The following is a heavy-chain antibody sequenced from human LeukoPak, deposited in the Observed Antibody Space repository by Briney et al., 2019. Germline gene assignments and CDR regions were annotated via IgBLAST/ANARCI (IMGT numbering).Heavy chain of an antibody. CDR3: ARGQRRYDFWSGYPWDYYYYYYMDV. V-gene: IGHV1-2*02. D-gene: IGHD3-3*01. CDR1: GYTFTGYY. CDR2: INPNSGGT. J-gene: IGHJ6*03. Sequence: GASVKVSCKASGYTFTGYYMHWVRQAPGQGLEWMGWINPNSGGTNYAQKFQGRVTMTRDTSISTAYMELSRLRSDDTAVYYCARGQRRYDFWSGYPWDYYYYYYMDVWGKGTTVTVSS.